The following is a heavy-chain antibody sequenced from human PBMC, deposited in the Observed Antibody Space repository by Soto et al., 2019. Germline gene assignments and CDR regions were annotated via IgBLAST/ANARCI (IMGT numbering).Heavy chain of an antibody. Sequence: GGSLRLSCAASGFTFSSYKMNWVRQAPGKGLEWVSYISTGGSNIYYADSVKGRFTISRDNAKNSLYLQMNSLRAEDTAIYYCAREVVGDAFDIWGQGTMVTVSS. D-gene: IGHD3-22*01. CDR3: AREVVGDAFDI. CDR1: GFTFSSYK. V-gene: IGHV3-48*03. J-gene: IGHJ3*02. CDR2: ISTGGSNI.